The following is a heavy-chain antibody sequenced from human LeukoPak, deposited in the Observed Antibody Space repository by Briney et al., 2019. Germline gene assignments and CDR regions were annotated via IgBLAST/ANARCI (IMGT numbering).Heavy chain of an antibody. CDR3: AKGGGYEAQYYYYYLDV. J-gene: IGHJ6*03. CDR1: GFTFSSSG. D-gene: IGHD5-12*01. Sequence: GGSLRLSCAASGFTFSSSGMHWVRQAPGKGLEWVTFIRYDGSYKYYADSVKGRFTVSRDNSKNTLYLQMKSLRAEDTAVYYCAKGGGYEAQYYYYYLDVWGKGTTVTISS. CDR2: IRYDGSYK. V-gene: IGHV3-30*02.